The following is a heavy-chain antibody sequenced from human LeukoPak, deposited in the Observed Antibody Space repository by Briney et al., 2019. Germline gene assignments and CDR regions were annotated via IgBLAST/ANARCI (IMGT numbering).Heavy chain of an antibody. J-gene: IGHJ3*02. V-gene: IGHV3-30-3*01. CDR2: ISYDGSNK. CDR1: GFTFSSYA. Sequence: PGGSLRLSCAASGFTFSSYAMHWVRQAPGKGLEWVAVISYDGSNKYYADSVKGRFTISRDNAKNSLYLQMNSLRAEDTAVYYCARDTGTTIFGVVISAFDIWGQGTMVTVSS. CDR3: ARDTGTTIFGVVISAFDI. D-gene: IGHD3-3*01.